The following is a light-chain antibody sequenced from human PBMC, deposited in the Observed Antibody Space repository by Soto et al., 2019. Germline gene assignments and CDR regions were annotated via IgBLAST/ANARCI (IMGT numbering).Light chain of an antibody. CDR1: QSVSSSY. CDR2: GAS. V-gene: IGKV3-20*01. Sequence: EIVLTQSPGTLSLSPGERATLSCRASQSVSSSYLAWYQQKPGQAPRLPIYGASSRATGIPDRFSGSGSGTDFTLTISRLEPEDFVVYYCQQYGSSPWTFGQGTKVEIK. J-gene: IGKJ1*01. CDR3: QQYGSSPWT.